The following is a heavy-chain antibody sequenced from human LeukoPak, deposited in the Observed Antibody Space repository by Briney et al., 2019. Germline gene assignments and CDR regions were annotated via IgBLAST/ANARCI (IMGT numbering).Heavy chain of an antibody. Sequence: GGSLKISCKGSGYRFTNYWLGWVRQMPGEGLEWMGIIYPGDSDTRYSPSFQGQVTISADKSISTAYLQWSSLKASDTAMYYCARQRSSDWSPDYWGQGTLVTVSS. D-gene: IGHD6-19*01. CDR2: IYPGDSDT. CDR1: GYRFTNYW. V-gene: IGHV5-51*01. J-gene: IGHJ4*02. CDR3: ARQRSSDWSPDY.